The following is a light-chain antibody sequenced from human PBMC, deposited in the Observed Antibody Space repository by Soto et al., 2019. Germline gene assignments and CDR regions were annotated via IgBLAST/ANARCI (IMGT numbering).Light chain of an antibody. CDR2: NAA. V-gene: IGKV1-5*01. J-gene: IGKJ1*01. Sequence: DIQMTQSPSFLSASVGDRVTITCRASQSISSWLAWYQQKPGKAPKLLIYNAAILESGVPSRFSGRGSGTEFTLTITSLQPDDFATYYCQQYDGYSRTFGQGTKVDIK. CDR1: QSISSW. CDR3: QQYDGYSRT.